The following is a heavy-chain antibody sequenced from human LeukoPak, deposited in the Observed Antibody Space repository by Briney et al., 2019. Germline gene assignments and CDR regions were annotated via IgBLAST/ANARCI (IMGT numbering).Heavy chain of an antibody. D-gene: IGHD3-22*01. Sequence: PSETLSLTCTVSGGSISSSSYYWGWIRQPPGKGLEWIGSIYYSGSTYYNPSLKSRVTISVDTSKNQFSLKLSSVTAADTAVYYCARVAYDSSGYPHDAFDIWGQGTMVTVSS. J-gene: IGHJ3*02. V-gene: IGHV4-39*07. CDR2: IYYSGST. CDR3: ARVAYDSSGYPHDAFDI. CDR1: GGSISSSSYY.